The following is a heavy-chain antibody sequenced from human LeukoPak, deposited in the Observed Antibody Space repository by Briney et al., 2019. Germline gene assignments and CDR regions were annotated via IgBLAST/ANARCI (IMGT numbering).Heavy chain of an antibody. CDR2: INPNSGGT. CDR1: GYTFTGYY. J-gene: IGHJ5*02. Sequence: ASVKVSCKASGYTFTGYYMHWVRRAPGQGLEWMGWINPNSGGTNYAQKFQGRVTMTRDTSISTAYMELSRLRSDDTAVYYCARDVGYCSGGSCYSGVAVWFDPWGQGTLVTVSS. V-gene: IGHV1-2*02. CDR3: ARDVGYCSGGSCYSGVAVWFDP. D-gene: IGHD2-15*01.